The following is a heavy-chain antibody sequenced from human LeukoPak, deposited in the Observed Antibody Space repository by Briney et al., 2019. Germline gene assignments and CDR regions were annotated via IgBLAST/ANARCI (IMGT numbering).Heavy chain of an antibody. D-gene: IGHD3-10*01. CDR3: TRWTFGAQGLFDY. Sequence: PGGSLRLSCAASGFTFSGSAMHWVRQASGKGLEWVGRIRSKANSYAIAYAASVKGRFTISRDDSKNTAYLQMNSLKTEDTAVYYCTRWTFGAQGLFDYWGQGTLVTVSS. V-gene: IGHV3-73*01. CDR2: IRSKANSYAI. CDR1: GFTFSGSA. J-gene: IGHJ4*02.